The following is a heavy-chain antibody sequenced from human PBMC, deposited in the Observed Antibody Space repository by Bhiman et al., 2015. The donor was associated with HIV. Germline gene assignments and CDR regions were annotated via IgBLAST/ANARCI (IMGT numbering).Heavy chain of an antibody. D-gene: IGHD4-23*01. CDR3: VKASHDFGGHFES. CDR2: ISWNGDRK. CDR1: GFTFDNFA. Sequence: VQLVESGGGVVQPGGSLRLGCEASGFTFDNFAMHWVRQAPGKGLEWVSSISWNGDRKGYGDSVKGRFTISRDDAKKSLFLQMNSLRPEDTALYYCVKASHDFGGHFESWGHGTMVTVSS. J-gene: IGHJ4*01. V-gene: IGHV3-9*01.